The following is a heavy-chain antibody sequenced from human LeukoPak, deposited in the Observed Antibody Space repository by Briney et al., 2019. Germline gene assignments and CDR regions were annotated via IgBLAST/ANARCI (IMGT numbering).Heavy chain of an antibody. V-gene: IGHV1-8*01. CDR2: MNPNSGNT. CDR3: AVLRYFDWPPFDAFDI. D-gene: IGHD3-9*01. J-gene: IGHJ3*02. CDR1: GYTFTSYD. Sequence: ASVKVSCKASGYTFTSYDINWVRQATGQGLEWMGWMNPNSGNTGYAQKFQGRVTMTRNTSISTAYMELSSLRSEDTAVYYCAVLRYFDWPPFDAFDIWGQGTMVTVSS.